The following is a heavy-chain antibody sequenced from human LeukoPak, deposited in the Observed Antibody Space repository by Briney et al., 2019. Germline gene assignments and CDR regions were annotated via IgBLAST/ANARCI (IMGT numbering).Heavy chain of an antibody. CDR1: GGSFSGYY. CDR2: INHSGST. CDR3: ARGPYYYDSSGYFTFERARNYYYYYYMDV. J-gene: IGHJ6*03. D-gene: IGHD3-22*01. Sequence: SETLSLTCAVYGGSFSGYYWSWIRQPPGKGLEGIGEINHSGSTNYNPSLKRRITISVDTSKNQFYLKLSSVTAADTSVYYCARGPYYYDSSGYFTFERARNYYYYYYMDVWGKGTTVTVSS. V-gene: IGHV4-34*01.